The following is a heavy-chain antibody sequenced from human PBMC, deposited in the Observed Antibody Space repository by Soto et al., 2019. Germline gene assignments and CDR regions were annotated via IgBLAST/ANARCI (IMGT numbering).Heavy chain of an antibody. CDR3: ARDSGQWLVRDDYYCGMDV. J-gene: IGHJ6*02. CDR2: ISAYNGNT. Sequence: ASVKVSCKASGYTFTSYGISWVRQAPGQGLEWMGWISAYNGNTNYAQKLQGRVTMTTDTSTSTAYMELRSLRSDDTAVYYCARDSGQWLVRDDYYCGMDVWGQGTTVTVSS. D-gene: IGHD6-19*01. V-gene: IGHV1-18*01. CDR1: GYTFTSYG.